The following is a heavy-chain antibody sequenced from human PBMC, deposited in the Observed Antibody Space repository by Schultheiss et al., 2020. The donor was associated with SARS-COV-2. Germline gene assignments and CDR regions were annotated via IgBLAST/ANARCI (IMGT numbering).Heavy chain of an antibody. J-gene: IGHJ3*02. CDR1: GGSFSGYY. V-gene: IGHV4-34*01. CDR2: INHSGST. CDR3: ARDKGDIVVVPAAPPDAFDI. D-gene: IGHD2-2*01. Sequence: SETLSLTCAVYGGSFSGYYWSWIRQPPGKGLEWIGEINHSGSTNYNPSLKSRVTISVDTSKNQFSLKLSSVTAADTAVYYCARDKGDIVVVPAAPPDAFDIWGQGTMVTVSS.